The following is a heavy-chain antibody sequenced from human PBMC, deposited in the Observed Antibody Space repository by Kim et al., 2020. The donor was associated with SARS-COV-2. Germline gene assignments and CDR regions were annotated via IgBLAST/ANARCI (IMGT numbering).Heavy chain of an antibody. J-gene: IGHJ5*02. V-gene: IGHV4-34*01. CDR1: GGTLSGCD. Sequence: SETLSLTCGVYGGTLSGCDCSWLRQTQGKGLEWIGGVDHGGSTNYNPSLKSRVAISLDTSKNQFSLKLSSVTAADTAVYYSARGGRIPTTAPWTSLGQGT. CDR3: ARGGRIPTTAPWTS. CDR2: VDHGGST. D-gene: IGHD1-1*01.